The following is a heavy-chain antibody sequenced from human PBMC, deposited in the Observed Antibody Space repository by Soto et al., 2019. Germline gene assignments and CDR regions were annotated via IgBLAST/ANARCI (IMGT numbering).Heavy chain of an antibody. CDR3: ARDRTPYDILTGYYPYYYYYMDV. D-gene: IGHD3-9*01. CDR1: GYTFTGYY. CDR2: INPSGGST. V-gene: IGHV1-46*03. J-gene: IGHJ6*03. Sequence: ASVKVSCKASGYTFTGYYMHWVRQAPGQGLEWMGWINPSGGSTSYAQKFQGRVTMTRDTSTSTVYMELSSLRSEDTAVYYCARDRTPYDILTGYYPYYYYYMDVWGKGTTVTVSS.